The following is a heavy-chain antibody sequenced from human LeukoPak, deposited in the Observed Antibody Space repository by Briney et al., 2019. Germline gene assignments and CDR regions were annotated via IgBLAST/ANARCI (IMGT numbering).Heavy chain of an antibody. CDR1: GGSFCGYY. CDR2: INHSGST. J-gene: IGHJ4*02. Sequence: SETLSLTCAASGGSFCGYYWSWIRQPPGKGLEWIGEINHSGSTNYNPSLKSRVTISVDTSKNQFSLKLSSVTAADTAVYYCARHLGDYWGQGTLVTVSS. V-gene: IGHV4-34*01. CDR3: ARHLGDY.